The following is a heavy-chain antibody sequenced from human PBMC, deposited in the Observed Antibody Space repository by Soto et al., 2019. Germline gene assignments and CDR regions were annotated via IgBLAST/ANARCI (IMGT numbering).Heavy chain of an antibody. V-gene: IGHV5-51*01. Sequence: PGESLKISCKGSGFSLTNYWIGCGRQMPDKALEWMGLIYHGDYDTRYSRSVQGQVTISADKSINTAYLQWSSLKASDTAMYYCARRGQTPDYYYYGMDVWGQGTTVTVS. CDR3: ARRGQTPDYYYYGMDV. CDR1: GFSLTNYW. J-gene: IGHJ6*02. CDR2: IYHGDYDT.